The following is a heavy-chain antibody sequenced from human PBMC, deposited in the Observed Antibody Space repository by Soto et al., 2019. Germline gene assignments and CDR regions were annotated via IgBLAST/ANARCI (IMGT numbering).Heavy chain of an antibody. V-gene: IGHV4-59*08. CDR1: GGTISSWY. CDR2: IYYSGST. CDR3: ASRYGSAIDY. J-gene: IGHJ4*02. D-gene: IGHD1-26*01. Sequence: QVQLQESGPGLVKPSETLSLTCTVSGGTISSWYWSWIRQPPGKGLEWIGYIYYSGSTNCNPSLKSRVTISVDTSKNQFSLKLSSVTAADTAAYYCASRYGSAIDYWGQGTLVTVSS.